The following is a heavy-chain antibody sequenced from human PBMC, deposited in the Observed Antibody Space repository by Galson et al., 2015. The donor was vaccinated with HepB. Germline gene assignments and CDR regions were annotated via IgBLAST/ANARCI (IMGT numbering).Heavy chain of an antibody. CDR1: GYTFTSYA. Sequence: SVKVSCKASGYTFTSYAMNWVRQAPGQGLEWMGWINTNTGNPTYAQGFTGRFVFSLDTSVSTAYLQISSLKAGDTAVYYCARDLVYSSGWLISDYYMDVWGKGTTVTVSS. CDR2: INTNTGNP. D-gene: IGHD6-19*01. V-gene: IGHV7-4-1*02. J-gene: IGHJ6*03. CDR3: ARDLVYSSGWLISDYYMDV.